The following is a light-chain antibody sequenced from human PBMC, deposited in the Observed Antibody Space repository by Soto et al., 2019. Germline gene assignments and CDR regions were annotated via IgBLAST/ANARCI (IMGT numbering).Light chain of an antibody. Sequence: DIQMTQSPSSLSASVGDRVTITCQASQDISNYLNWYQQKPGKAPKLLVYAASTLQSGVPSRFSGSGSGTDFTLTISSLQPDDFATYYCQQTYNTPLTFGGGTKVVIK. V-gene: IGKV1-39*01. J-gene: IGKJ4*01. CDR1: QDISNY. CDR3: QQTYNTPLT. CDR2: AAS.